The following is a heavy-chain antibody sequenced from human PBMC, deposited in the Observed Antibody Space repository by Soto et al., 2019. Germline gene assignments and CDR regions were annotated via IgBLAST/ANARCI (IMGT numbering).Heavy chain of an antibody. V-gene: IGHV1-18*01. J-gene: IGHJ3*02. Sequence: AASVKVSCKASGYTSTSYGISWVRQAPGQGLEWMGWISAYNGNTNYAQKLQGRVTMTTDTSTSTAYMELRSLRSDDTAVYYCARGRYYYGSGSYYNGAFDIWGQGTMVTVSS. CDR1: GYTSTSYG. D-gene: IGHD3-10*01. CDR2: ISAYNGNT. CDR3: ARGRYYYGSGSYYNGAFDI.